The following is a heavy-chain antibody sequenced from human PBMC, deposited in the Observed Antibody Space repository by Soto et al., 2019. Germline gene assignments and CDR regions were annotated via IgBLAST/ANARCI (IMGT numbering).Heavy chain of an antibody. CDR3: ARVPVSGWRYYYYYYGMDV. V-gene: IGHV3-7*01. CDR2: IKQDGSEK. J-gene: IGHJ6*02. CDR1: GFTFSSYW. D-gene: IGHD6-19*01. Sequence: ASGFTFSSYWMSWVRQAPGKGLEWAANIKQDGSEKYYVDSVKGRFTISRDNAKNSLYLQMNSLRAEDTAVYYCARVPVSGWRYYYYYYGMDVWGQGTTVTVSS.